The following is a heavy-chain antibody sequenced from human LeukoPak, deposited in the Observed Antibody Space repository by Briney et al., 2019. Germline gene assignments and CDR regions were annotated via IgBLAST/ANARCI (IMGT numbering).Heavy chain of an antibody. J-gene: IGHJ6*02. D-gene: IGHD3-10*01. CDR2: INHSGST. Sequence: KPSETLSLTCAVYGGSFSGYYWSWIRQPPGKGLEWIGEINHSGSTNYNPSLKSRVTISVDTSKKQFSLKLSSVTAADTAVYYCARLPRITMVRGVIGDYYYYGMDVWGQGTTVTVSS. CDR3: ARLPRITMVRGVIGDYYYYGMDV. CDR1: GGSFSGYY. V-gene: IGHV4-34*01.